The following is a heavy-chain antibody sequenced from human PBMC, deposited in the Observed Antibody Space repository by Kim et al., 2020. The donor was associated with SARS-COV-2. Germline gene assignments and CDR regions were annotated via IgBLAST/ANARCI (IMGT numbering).Heavy chain of an antibody. D-gene: IGHD3-16*02. J-gene: IGHJ4*02. Sequence: TTDNPSLKSRVTISVDKSKNQFSLKLSSVTAADTAVYYCACDYSYHDLDYWGQGTLVTVSS. CDR2: T. CDR3: ACDYSYHDLDY. V-gene: IGHV4-4*02.